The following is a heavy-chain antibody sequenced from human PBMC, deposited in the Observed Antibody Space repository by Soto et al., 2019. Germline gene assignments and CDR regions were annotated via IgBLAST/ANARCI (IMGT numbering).Heavy chain of an antibody. CDR1: CGSISSYY. CDR3: ARVVTARAYLDY. J-gene: IGHJ4*02. D-gene: IGHD5-18*01. CDR2: IYYSGST. V-gene: IGHV4-59*07. Sequence: SATLSLTCTVSCGSISSYYWSWIRQPPGKGLEWIGYIYYSGSTNYNPSLKSRVNISVDTSKKHLSLKLSSVTAADTAVYYCARVVTARAYLDYWSQGTLVTISS.